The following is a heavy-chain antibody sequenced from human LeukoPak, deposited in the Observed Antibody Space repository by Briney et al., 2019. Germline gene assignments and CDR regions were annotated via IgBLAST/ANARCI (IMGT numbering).Heavy chain of an antibody. J-gene: IGHJ5*02. CDR1: GFIFSSYG. CDR2: VWFDGSNK. D-gene: IGHD6-13*01. CDR3: ARSSYSSSWTGWFDP. V-gene: IGHV3-33*01. Sequence: AGRSLRLSCVASGFIFSSYGMHWVRQAPGKGLEWVALVWFDGSNKYYADSVKGRFTISRDNSKNTLYLQMNSLRAEDTAVYYCARSSYSSSWTGWFDPWGQGTLVTVSS.